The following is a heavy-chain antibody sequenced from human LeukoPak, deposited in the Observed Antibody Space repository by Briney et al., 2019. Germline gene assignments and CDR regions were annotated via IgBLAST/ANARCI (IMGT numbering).Heavy chain of an antibody. CDR2: INHSGST. V-gene: IGHV4-34*01. J-gene: IGHJ4*02. CDR3: ARGRGYSSGWYFDY. CDR1: GGSFSGYY. Sequence: PSETLSLTCAAYGGSFSGYYWSSIRQPPGKGLEWIGEINHSGSTNYNPSLKSRVTISVDTSKNQFSLKLSSVTAADTAVYYCARGRGYSSGWYFDYWGQGTLVTVSS. D-gene: IGHD6-19*01.